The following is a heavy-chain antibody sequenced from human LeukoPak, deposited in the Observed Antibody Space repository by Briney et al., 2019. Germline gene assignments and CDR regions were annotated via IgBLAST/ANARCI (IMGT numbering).Heavy chain of an antibody. V-gene: IGHV3-23*01. Sequence: GGSLRLSCAASGFTFSSYAMSWVRQAPGKGLEWVSAISGSGGSTYYADSVKGRFTISRDNSKNTLYLQMNSLRAEDTAVYYCAKAHDYYDSSGYLDYWGQGTLVTVSS. CDR3: AKAHDYYDSSGYLDY. CDR2: ISGSGGST. D-gene: IGHD3-22*01. CDR1: GFTFSSYA. J-gene: IGHJ4*02.